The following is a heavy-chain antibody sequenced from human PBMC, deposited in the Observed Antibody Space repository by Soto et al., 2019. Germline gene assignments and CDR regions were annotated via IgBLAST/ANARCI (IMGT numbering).Heavy chain of an antibody. Sequence: ASVKGACKAAGYTFTGDYMHWVRQAPGQGLEWMGWINPNSGGTNYAQKFQGWVTMTRDTSISTAYMELSRLRSDDTAVYYCARDQSTTGTTVYYYYYGMDVWGQGTTVTVSS. D-gene: IGHD1-1*01. J-gene: IGHJ6*02. CDR3: ARDQSTTGTTVYYYYYGMDV. V-gene: IGHV1-2*04. CDR2: INPNSGGT. CDR1: GYTFTGDY.